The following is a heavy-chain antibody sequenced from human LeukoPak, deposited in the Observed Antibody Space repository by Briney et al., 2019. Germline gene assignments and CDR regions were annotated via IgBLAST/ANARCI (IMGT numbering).Heavy chain of an antibody. Sequence: SVKVSCKASGGTFSSYAISWVRQAPGQGLEWMGRTIPILGIANYAQKFQGRVTITADKSTSTAYMELSSLRSEDTAVYYCARNTAMAPGATLVPYYYYGMDVWGQGTTVTVSS. D-gene: IGHD5-18*01. CDR1: GGTFSSYA. J-gene: IGHJ6*02. CDR3: ARNTAMAPGATLVPYYYYGMDV. CDR2: TIPILGIA. V-gene: IGHV1-69*04.